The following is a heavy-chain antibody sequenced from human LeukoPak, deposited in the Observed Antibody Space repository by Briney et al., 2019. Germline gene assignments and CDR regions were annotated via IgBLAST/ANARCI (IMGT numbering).Heavy chain of an antibody. D-gene: IGHD3-9*01. V-gene: IGHV4-38-2*02. CDR3: AIDYDVLTAYPPTQLFDP. CDR1: GYAISSGYF. Sequence: NPSETLSLTCSVSGYAISSGYFWGWIRQPPGKGLVWIGTIYHSGSTYYNPSLKSRVTISVDTSKNQFSLKLSSVTAADTAVYYCAIDYDVLTAYPPTQLFDPWGQGTLVTVSS. CDR2: IYHSGST. J-gene: IGHJ5*02.